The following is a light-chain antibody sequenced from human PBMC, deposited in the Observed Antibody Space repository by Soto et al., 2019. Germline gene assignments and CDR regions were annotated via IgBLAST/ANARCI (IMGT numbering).Light chain of an antibody. Sequence: EIVLTQSPGTLSLSPGERVTLYCRASQSVGSSYFAWYQQKPGQAHRLLIYGASRRTTGIPDMFSGSGSETDFNFNINRPEPEYFAVYHCQQYGISPTFGHGTKLEIK. CDR1: QSVGSSY. CDR2: GAS. V-gene: IGKV3-20*01. CDR3: QQYGISPT. J-gene: IGKJ2*01.